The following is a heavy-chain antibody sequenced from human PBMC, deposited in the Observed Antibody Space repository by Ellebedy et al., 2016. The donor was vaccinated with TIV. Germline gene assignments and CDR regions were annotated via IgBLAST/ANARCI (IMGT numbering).Heavy chain of an antibody. Sequence: SETLSLXCTVSGGSISSGGYYWSWIRQHPGKGLEWIGYIYYSGSTYYNPSLKSRVTISVDTSKNQFSLKLSSVTAADTAVYYCARASAVITTHWGQGTLVTVSS. D-gene: IGHD3-22*01. CDR3: ARASAVITTH. CDR2: IYYSGST. CDR1: GGSISSGGYY. V-gene: IGHV4-31*03. J-gene: IGHJ4*02.